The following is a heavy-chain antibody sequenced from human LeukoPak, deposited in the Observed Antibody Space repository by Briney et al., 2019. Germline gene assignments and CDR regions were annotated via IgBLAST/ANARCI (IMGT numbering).Heavy chain of an antibody. J-gene: IGHJ6*02. D-gene: IGHD1-1*01. V-gene: IGHV1-24*01. CDR3: ATERPGTFPYYYYYGMDV. CDR1: GYTLTELS. Sequence: GASVKVSCKVSGYTLTELSMHWVRQAPGKGLEWMGGFDPEGGETIYAQKFQGRVTMTEDTSTDTAYVELSSLRSEDTAVYYCATERPGTFPYYYYYGMDVWGQGTTVTVSS. CDR2: FDPEGGET.